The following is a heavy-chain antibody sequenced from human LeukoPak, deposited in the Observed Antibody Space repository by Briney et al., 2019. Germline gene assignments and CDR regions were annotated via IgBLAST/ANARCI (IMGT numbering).Heavy chain of an antibody. J-gene: IGHJ4*02. V-gene: IGHV1-2*02. Sequence: GASVTVSCTASGYTFTGYFMHWVRQAPGQGLEWMAWINPNSGGTNYAQKFQGRVTMTRDTSISTAYMELSRLRSDDTAVYYCARGARLRPGDYWGQGTLVTVSS. CDR3: ARGARLRPGDY. CDR1: GYTFTGYF. CDR2: INPNSGGT. D-gene: IGHD5-12*01.